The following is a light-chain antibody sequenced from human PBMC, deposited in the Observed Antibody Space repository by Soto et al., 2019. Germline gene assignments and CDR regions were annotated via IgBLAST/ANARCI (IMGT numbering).Light chain of an antibody. CDR3: VLYMGTGISV. V-gene: IGLV8-61*01. CDR1: SSSVSTSYY. J-gene: IGLJ3*02. Sequence: QAVVTQEPSLSVSPGRTVTLTCGLSSSSVSTSYYPSWYQLTPGQAPRTLIYSTNTRSSGVPNRFSGSILENKAALTITGAQADDEADYYCVLYMGTGISVFGGGTKLTVL. CDR2: STN.